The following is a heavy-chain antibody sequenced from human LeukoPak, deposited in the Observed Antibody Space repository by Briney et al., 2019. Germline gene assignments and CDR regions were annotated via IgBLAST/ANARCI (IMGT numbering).Heavy chain of an antibody. J-gene: IGHJ6*02. D-gene: IGHD2/OR15-2a*01. CDR2: IYYSGST. V-gene: IGHV4-59*01. CDR1: LGSIIISL. CDR3: PRDYHPFFMDV. Sequence: PSETLSHTCTVSLGSIIISLWSCIRQPPGKGQEMISYIYYSGSTNYTPSLKSRVTISVNTSKNQFSLKLSSVTGADRAVYYCPRDYHPFFMDVWGQGTTVTVSS.